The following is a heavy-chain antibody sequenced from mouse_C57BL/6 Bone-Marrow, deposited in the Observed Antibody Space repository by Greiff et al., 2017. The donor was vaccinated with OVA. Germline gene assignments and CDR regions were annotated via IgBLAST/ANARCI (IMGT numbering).Heavy chain of an antibody. V-gene: IGHV5-12*01. CDR3: ARLDAMDY. CDR2: ISNGGGST. Sequence: EVKVEESGGGLVQPGGSLKLSCAASGFTFSDFYMYWIRQTPEKRLEWVAYISNGGGSTYYPDTVKGRFTISRDNAKNTLYLQRSRQKSEDTAMYYGARLDAMDYWGQGTSVTVSS. CDR1: GFTFSDFY. J-gene: IGHJ4*01.